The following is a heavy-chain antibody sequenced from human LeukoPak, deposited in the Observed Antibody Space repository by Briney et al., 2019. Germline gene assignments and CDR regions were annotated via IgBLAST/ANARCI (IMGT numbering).Heavy chain of an antibody. D-gene: IGHD3-3*01. CDR1: GFTFSSYW. J-gene: IGHJ4*02. CDR3: ARERGDFWSGYYTSLGY. Sequence: GGSLRLSCAASGFTFSSYWMHWVRQAPGKGLVWVSRINSDGSSTSYADSVKGRFTIYRDNAKNTLYLQMNSLRAEDTAVYYCARERGDFWSGYYTSLGYWGQGTLVTVSS. V-gene: IGHV3-74*01. CDR2: INSDGSST.